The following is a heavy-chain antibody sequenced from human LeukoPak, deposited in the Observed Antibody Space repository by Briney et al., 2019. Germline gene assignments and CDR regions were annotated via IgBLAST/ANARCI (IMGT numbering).Heavy chain of an antibody. CDR1: RFTFNSYA. CDR2: ISYDGSNK. Sequence: GGSLRLSCAASRFTFNSYAMSWVRQAPGKGLEWVAVISYDGSNKYYADSVKGRFTISRDNSKNTLYLQMNSLRAEDTAVYYCAKMAWNYDSSGYRDYWGQGTLVTVSS. V-gene: IGHV3-30*18. J-gene: IGHJ4*02. D-gene: IGHD3-22*01. CDR3: AKMAWNYDSSGYRDY.